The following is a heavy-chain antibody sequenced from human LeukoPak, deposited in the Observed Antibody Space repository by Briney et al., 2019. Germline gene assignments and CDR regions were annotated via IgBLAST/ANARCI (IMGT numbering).Heavy chain of an antibody. Sequence: ASVKVSCKASGYTFTSYGNSWVRQAPGQGLEWMGWISAYNGNTNYAQKLQGRVTMTTDTSTSTAYMELRSLRSDDTAVYYCARLQHYYDSSGYNWLDPWGQGTLVTVSS. CDR1: GYTFTSYG. D-gene: IGHD3-22*01. CDR2: ISAYNGNT. V-gene: IGHV1-18*01. J-gene: IGHJ5*02. CDR3: ARLQHYYDSSGYNWLDP.